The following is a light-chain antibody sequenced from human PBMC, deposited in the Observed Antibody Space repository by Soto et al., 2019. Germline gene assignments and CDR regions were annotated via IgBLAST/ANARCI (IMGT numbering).Light chain of an antibody. CDR3: QQYGSSRT. J-gene: IGKJ1*01. CDR2: GAS. CDR1: RSVSSSY. V-gene: IGKV3-20*01. Sequence: EIVLTQSPGTLSLSPGERATLSCRARRSVSSSYLAWYQQKPGQAPRLLIYGASSRATGIPDRFSGSGSGTDFTLTIIRLEPEDFAVYYCQQYGSSRTFGQGTKVEIK.